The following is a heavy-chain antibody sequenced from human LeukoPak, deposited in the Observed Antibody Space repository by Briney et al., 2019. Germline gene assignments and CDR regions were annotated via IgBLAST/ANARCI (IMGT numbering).Heavy chain of an antibody. J-gene: IGHJ6*02. D-gene: IGHD2-15*01. Sequence: WASVKVSCKASGYTFTNFGISWVRQAPGQGLEWMGWISAYNGNTNYAQKFQGRVTITADESTSTAYMELSSLRSEDTAVYYCARGCVVVVVAATSPGYYYYGMDVWGQGTTVTVSS. CDR2: ISAYNGNT. CDR3: ARGCVVVVVAATSPGYYYYGMDV. V-gene: IGHV1-18*01. CDR1: GYTFTNFG.